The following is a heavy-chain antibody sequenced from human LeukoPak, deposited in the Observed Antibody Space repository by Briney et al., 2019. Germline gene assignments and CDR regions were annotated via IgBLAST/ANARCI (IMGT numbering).Heavy chain of an antibody. J-gene: IGHJ4*02. Sequence: GGSLRLSCAASGFTVSSNYMSWLRQAPGEGLEWVSFISTSSSYIYYADSVKGRFTISRHNAKNFLYLQMNNLRAEDTAVYYCARDLDSSSWYVPYYWGQGTLVTVSS. CDR2: ISTSSSYI. CDR1: GFTVSSNY. D-gene: IGHD6-13*01. CDR3: ARDLDSSSWYVPYY. V-gene: IGHV3-21*06.